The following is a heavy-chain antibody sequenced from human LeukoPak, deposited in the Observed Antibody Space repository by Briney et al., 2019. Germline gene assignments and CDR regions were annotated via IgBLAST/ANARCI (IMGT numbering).Heavy chain of an antibody. Sequence: ASVKVSCTASGYSFSTYPISWVRQAPGQGLEWMGWISAYNGNTNYAQKVQGRVTMTTDTSTSTAYMELRSLTSDDTAMYYCARSDSSGRYGGYFYYYMDVWGKGTTVTVSS. CDR3: ARSDSSGRYGGYFYYYMDV. CDR2: ISAYNGNT. V-gene: IGHV1-18*01. D-gene: IGHD6-19*01. J-gene: IGHJ6*03. CDR1: GYSFSTYP.